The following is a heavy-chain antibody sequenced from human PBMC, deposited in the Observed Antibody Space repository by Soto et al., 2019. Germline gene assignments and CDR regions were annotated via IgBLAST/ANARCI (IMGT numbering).Heavy chain of an antibody. D-gene: IGHD1-26*01. V-gene: IGHV3-23*01. CDR2: ISGSGRTI. J-gene: IGHJ6*02. CDR3: AKVGPSYYYGMDV. CDR1: GLDFSSEV. Sequence: GGSLRLSCAASGLDFSSEVMCWVRQAPSKGLEWVSSISGSGRTIYHADSMRGRFAISRDNSKNSLYLQLNNLRVDDTAVYYCAKVGPSYYYGMDVWGQGTTVTVFS.